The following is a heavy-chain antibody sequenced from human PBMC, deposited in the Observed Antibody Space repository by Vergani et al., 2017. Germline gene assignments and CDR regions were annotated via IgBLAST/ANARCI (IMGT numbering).Heavy chain of an antibody. Sequence: QVQLVQSGAEVKKPGASVKVSCKASGYTFTGYYMHWVRQAPGQGLEWMGWINPNSGGTNYAQKFQGRVTMTRDTSISTAYMELSRLRSEDTAVYYCARWGAPAAEYYYYMDVWGKGTTVTVSS. D-gene: IGHD2-2*01. CDR1: GYTFTGYY. CDR2: INPNSGGT. V-gene: IGHV1-2*02. J-gene: IGHJ6*03. CDR3: ARWGAPAAEYYYYMDV.